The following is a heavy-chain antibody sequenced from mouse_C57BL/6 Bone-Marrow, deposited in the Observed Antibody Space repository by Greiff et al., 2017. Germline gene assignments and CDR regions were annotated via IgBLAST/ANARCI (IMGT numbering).Heavy chain of an antibody. CDR2: IYPSDSET. D-gene: IGHD2-4*01. CDR1: DYTFTSYW. CDR3: ARRYDYDDYFDY. J-gene: IGHJ2*01. Sequence: QVQLQQPGAELVRPGSSVKLSCKASDYTFTSYWMDWVKQRPGQGLEWIGNIYPSDSETHYNQKFKDKATLTVDKSSSTAYMQLSSLTSEDSAVYYCARRYDYDDYFDYWGQGTTLTVSS. V-gene: IGHV1-61*01.